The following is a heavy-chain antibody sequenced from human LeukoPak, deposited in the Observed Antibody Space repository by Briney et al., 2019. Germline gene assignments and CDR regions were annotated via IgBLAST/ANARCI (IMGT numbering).Heavy chain of an antibody. CDR3: AKDRYPGTTPFDY. CDR1: GFTFSSYA. Sequence: GGSLRLSCAASGFTFSSYAMSWVRQAPGKGLEWVSAISGNGGSTYYADSVKGRFTISRDNSKNTLYLQMNSLRAEDTAVYYCAKDRYPGTTPFDYWGQGTLVTVSS. V-gene: IGHV3-23*01. CDR2: ISGNGGST. D-gene: IGHD1-7*01. J-gene: IGHJ4*02.